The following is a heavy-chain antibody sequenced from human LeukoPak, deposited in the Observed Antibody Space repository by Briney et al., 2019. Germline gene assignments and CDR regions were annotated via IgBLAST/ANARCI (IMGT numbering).Heavy chain of an antibody. CDR1: GYTFTSYG. D-gene: IGHD3-10*01. CDR2: ISTYSGNT. J-gene: IGHJ5*01. CDR3: AREFYYGSGSDNYWFDP. Sequence: AAVKCCCKASGYTFTSYGISWVRQAPGQGLEWMGWISTYSGNTNYAQKLQGRVTMTPDTSTSTAYMELRSLRSDDTAVYYCAREFYYGSGSDNYWFDPWGQRTLATFSS. V-gene: IGHV1-18*01.